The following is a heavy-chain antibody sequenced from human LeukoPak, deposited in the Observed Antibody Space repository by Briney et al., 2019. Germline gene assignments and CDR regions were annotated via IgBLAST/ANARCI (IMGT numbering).Heavy chain of an antibody. Sequence: GGSLRLSCAASGFTFSSYWMHWVRQAPGKGLVWVSRINSDGSSTSYAGSVKGRFTISRDNAKNTLYLQMNSLRAEDTAVYYCAKRYCSSTSCYLSMEYYFDYWGQGTLVTVSS. V-gene: IGHV3-74*01. CDR2: INSDGSST. CDR3: AKRYCSSTSCYLSMEYYFDY. D-gene: IGHD2-2*01. CDR1: GFTFSSYW. J-gene: IGHJ4*02.